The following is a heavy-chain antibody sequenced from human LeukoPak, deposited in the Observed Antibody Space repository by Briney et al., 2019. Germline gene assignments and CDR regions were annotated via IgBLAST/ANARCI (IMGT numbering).Heavy chain of an antibody. CDR1: GFTFSSYW. D-gene: IGHD2-2*01. CDR2: INIDGSST. Sequence: AGGSLRLSCAASGFTFSSYWMYWVRQAPGKGLVWVSRINIDGSSTTYADSVKGRFTISRDNAKNTLYLQMNSLRAEDTAVYYCARRCSNTHCLHNYFYYYYQDVLGKGTTVTVS. CDR3: ARRCSNTHCLHNYFYYYYQDV. V-gene: IGHV3-74*01. J-gene: IGHJ6*03.